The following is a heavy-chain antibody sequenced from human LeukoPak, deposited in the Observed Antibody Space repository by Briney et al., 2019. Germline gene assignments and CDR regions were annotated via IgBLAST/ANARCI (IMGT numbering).Heavy chain of an antibody. CDR1: GYXFTGYY. CDR2: INPNSGGT. V-gene: IGHV1-2*02. Sequence: ASVKVSCKASGYXFTGYYIHWVRQAPGQGLEWMGWINPNSGGTNYAQKFQGRVTMTRDTSISTAYMELSRLRSDDTAVYYCARVNRRGTNWFDPWGQGTLVTVSS. D-gene: IGHD1-14*01. CDR3: ARVNRRGTNWFDP. J-gene: IGHJ5*02.